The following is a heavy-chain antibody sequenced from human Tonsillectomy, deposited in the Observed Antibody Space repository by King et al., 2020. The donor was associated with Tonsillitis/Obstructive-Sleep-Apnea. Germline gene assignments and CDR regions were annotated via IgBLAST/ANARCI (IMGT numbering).Heavy chain of an antibody. Sequence: QLQESGPGLVKPSETLSLTCTVSGGSISGYYWSWIRQPPGKGLEWIGYISSSGSTNYSPSLRSRVTISLDTSKNQFSLRLSAVTTVDTAVYYCARSKGSGSYFDSWGLGTLVTVSS. CDR1: GGSISGYY. CDR3: ARSKGSGSYFDS. D-gene: IGHD3-10*01. J-gene: IGHJ4*02. V-gene: IGHV4-59*01. CDR2: ISSSGST.